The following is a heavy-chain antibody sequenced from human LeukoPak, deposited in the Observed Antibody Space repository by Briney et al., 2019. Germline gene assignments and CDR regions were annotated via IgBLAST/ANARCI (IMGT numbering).Heavy chain of an antibody. V-gene: IGHV5-51*01. CDR2: IYPGDSDT. D-gene: IGHD3-22*01. CDR1: GYSFTSYW. CDR3: ARRFYYYDSRETRGAFDI. Sequence: LGESLRISCKGSGYSFTSYWIGWVRQMPGKGLGWMGIIYPGDSDTRYSPSFQGQVTISADKSISTAYLQWSSLKASDTAMYYCARRFYYYDSRETRGAFDIWGQGTMVTVSS. J-gene: IGHJ3*02.